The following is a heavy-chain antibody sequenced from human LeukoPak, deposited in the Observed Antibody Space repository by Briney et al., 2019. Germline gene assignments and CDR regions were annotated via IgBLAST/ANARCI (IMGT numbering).Heavy chain of an antibody. Sequence: GGSLTLSCAAAGYTFSSYVMSWVRQARGEGVEGVSAISGSGGRTYYADSVKGGFTISRDNSKNTLYLQMNRLGPEDPALFYREVVAVAAKGNYWGPGTPVPRSS. CDR1: GYTFSSYV. CDR2: ISGSGGRT. V-gene: IGHV3-23*01. D-gene: IGHD2-15*01. CDR3: EVVAVAAKGNY. J-gene: IGHJ4*02.